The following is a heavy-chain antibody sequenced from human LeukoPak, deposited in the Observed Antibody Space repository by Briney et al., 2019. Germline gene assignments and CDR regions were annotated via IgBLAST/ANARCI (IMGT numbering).Heavy chain of an antibody. V-gene: IGHV1-8*01. CDR1: GYTFTSYD. CDR3: ARARGSIAARRGNWFDP. CDR2: MNPNSGNT. J-gene: IGHJ5*02. Sequence: ASVKVSCKASGYTFTSYDINWVRQATGQGLEWMGWMNPNSGNTGYAQKFQGRVTMTRNTSISTAYMERSSLRSEDTAVYYCARARGSIAARRGNWFDPWGQGTLVTISS. D-gene: IGHD6-6*01.